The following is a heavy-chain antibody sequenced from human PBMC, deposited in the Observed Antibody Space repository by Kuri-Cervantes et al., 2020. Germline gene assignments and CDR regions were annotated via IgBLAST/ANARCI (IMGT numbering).Heavy chain of an antibody. CDR2: IKQDGSEK. V-gene: IGHV3-7*01. CDR3: AGEELGWYCSSTSCYAIYYYYYMDV. Sequence: GESLKISCAASGFTFSSYWMSWVRQAPGKGLEWVANIKQDGSEKYYVDSVKGRFTISRDNAKNSLYLQMNSLRAEDTAVYYCAGEELGWYCSSTSCYAIYYYYYMDVWGKGTTVTVSS. J-gene: IGHJ6*03. D-gene: IGHD2-2*01. CDR1: GFTFSSYW.